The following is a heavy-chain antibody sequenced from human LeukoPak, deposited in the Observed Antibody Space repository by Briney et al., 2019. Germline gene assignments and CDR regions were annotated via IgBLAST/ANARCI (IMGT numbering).Heavy chain of an antibody. CDR3: ARGRPYSGDFWSGSGYYYGMDV. CDR2: INHSGST. Sequence: SETLSLTCAVYGGSFSGYYWSWIRQPPGKGLEWIGEINHSGSTYYNPSLKSRVTISVDTSKNQFSLKLSSVTAADTAVYYCARGRPYSGDFWSGSGYYYGMDVWGQGTTVTVSS. J-gene: IGHJ6*02. D-gene: IGHD3-3*01. CDR1: GGSFSGYY. V-gene: IGHV4-34*01.